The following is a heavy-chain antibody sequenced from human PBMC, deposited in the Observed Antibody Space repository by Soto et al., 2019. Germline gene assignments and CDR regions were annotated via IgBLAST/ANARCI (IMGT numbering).Heavy chain of an antibody. D-gene: IGHD6-13*01. CDR2: IIPIFGTA. J-gene: IGHJ4*02. V-gene: IGHV1-69*01. CDR3: ASSGPDLAAAGTSDY. Sequence: QVQLVQSGAEVKKPGSSVKVSCKASGGTFRSYAISWVRQAPGQGPEWMGGIIPIFGTANYAQKFQGRVTITADESTSTAYMELSSLRSEDTAVYYCASSGPDLAAAGTSDYWGQGTLVTVSS. CDR1: GGTFRSYA.